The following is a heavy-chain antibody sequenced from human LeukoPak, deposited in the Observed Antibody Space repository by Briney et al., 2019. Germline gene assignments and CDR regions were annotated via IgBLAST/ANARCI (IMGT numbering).Heavy chain of an antibody. D-gene: IGHD1-20*01. CDR1: GFTFSSYS. CDR3: ARGLLITANWFDP. CDR2: ISSSSSYI. Sequence: GGSLRLSCAASGFTFSSYSMNWVRQAPGKGLEWVSSISSSSSYIYYADSVKGRFTISRDNAKNSPYLQMNSLRAEDTAVYYCARGLLITANWFDPWGRGTLVTVSS. V-gene: IGHV3-21*01. J-gene: IGHJ5*02.